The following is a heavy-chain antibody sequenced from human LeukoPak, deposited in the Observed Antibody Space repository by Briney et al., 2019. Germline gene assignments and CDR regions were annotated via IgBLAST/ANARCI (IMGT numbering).Heavy chain of an antibody. Sequence: ASVKVSCKASGYTFTSYYMHWVRQAPGQGLEWMGIISPSGGSTSYAQKFQGRVTMTRDTSTNTVYMDLSSLRSEDTAVYYCARGGDMAAAGIRFFDYWGQGTLVTVSS. D-gene: IGHD6-13*01. CDR3: ARGGDMAAAGIRFFDY. V-gene: IGHV1-46*01. CDR2: ISPSGGST. CDR1: GYTFTSYY. J-gene: IGHJ4*02.